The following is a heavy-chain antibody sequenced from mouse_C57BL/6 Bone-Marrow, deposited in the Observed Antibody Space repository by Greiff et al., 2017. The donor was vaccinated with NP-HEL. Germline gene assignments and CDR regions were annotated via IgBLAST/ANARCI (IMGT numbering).Heavy chain of an antibody. Sequence: DVMLVESGGGLVQPGGSLSLSCAASGFTFTDYYMSWVRQPPGKALEWLGFIRNKANGYTTEYSASVKGRFTISRDNSQSILYLQMNALRAEDSATYYCASQGRGYFDYWGQGTTLTVSS. CDR1: GFTFTDYY. V-gene: IGHV7-3*01. J-gene: IGHJ2*01. CDR3: ASQGRGYFDY. CDR2: IRNKANGYTT. D-gene: IGHD3-3*01.